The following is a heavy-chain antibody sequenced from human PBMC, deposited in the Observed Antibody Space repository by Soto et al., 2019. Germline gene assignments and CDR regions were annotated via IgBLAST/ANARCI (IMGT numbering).Heavy chain of an antibody. CDR2: ISSSSSYI. CDR1: GFTFSSYS. V-gene: IGHV3-21*01. Sequence: EVQLVESGGGLVKPGGSLRLSCAASGFTFSSYSMNWVRQAPGKGLEWVSSISSSSSYIYYADSVKGRFTISRDNAKNSLYRQMMSLRVEDTAVYYCARDGFGELFFDYCGQGTLVTVSS. CDR3: ARDGFGELFFDY. D-gene: IGHD3-10*01. J-gene: IGHJ4*02.